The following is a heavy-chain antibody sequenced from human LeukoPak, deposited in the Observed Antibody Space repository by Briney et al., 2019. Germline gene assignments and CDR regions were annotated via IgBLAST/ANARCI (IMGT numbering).Heavy chain of an antibody. CDR2: IIPTFGTT. V-gene: IGHV1-69*13. CDR1: GDIFSNFG. Sequence: ASVKVSCKASGDIFSNFGFNWVRQAPGQGLEWMGGIIPTFGTTHYTQKFQGRVTITADESTSTAYMELSSLRAEDTAVYYCARARRGYFIDYWGQGTLVTVSS. CDR3: ARARRGYFIDY. J-gene: IGHJ4*02. D-gene: IGHD3-22*01.